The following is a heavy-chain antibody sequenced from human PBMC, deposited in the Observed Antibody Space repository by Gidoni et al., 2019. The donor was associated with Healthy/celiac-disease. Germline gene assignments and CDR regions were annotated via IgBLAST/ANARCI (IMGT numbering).Heavy chain of an antibody. D-gene: IGHD2-15*01. CDR3: ARGWGMATTRILDAFDI. J-gene: IGHJ3*02. Sequence: EVQLVESGGVLVKPGWSLKLSFSASGFPFSSYSMNWFRQAPGNGLEWVSSISSSSSYIYYAESVKGRCTISRDNAKNARYLQMNSLRAEETAVYYWARGWGMATTRILDAFDIWGQGKMVTVSS. V-gene: IGHV3-21*01. CDR1: GFPFSSYS. CDR2: ISSSSSYI.